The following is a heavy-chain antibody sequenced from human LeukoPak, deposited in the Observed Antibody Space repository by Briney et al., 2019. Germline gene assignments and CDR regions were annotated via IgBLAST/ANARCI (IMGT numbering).Heavy chain of an antibody. J-gene: IGHJ4*02. CDR1: GFTFSDFY. CDR2: ISSSGSTI. V-gene: IGHV3-11*01. CDR3: ARDLEAVAGYFDY. D-gene: IGHD6-19*01. Sequence: GVSPRLSCAASGFTFSDFYMNWIRQAPGKGLEWVSYISSSGSTIYYADSVKGRFTISRDNAKNSLYLQMNSLRAEDTAVYYCARDLEAVAGYFDYWGQGTLVTASS.